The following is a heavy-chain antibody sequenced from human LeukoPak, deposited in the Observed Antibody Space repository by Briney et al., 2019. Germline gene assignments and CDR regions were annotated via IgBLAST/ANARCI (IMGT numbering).Heavy chain of an antibody. V-gene: IGHV3-33*01. CDR2: IWHDGSNK. Sequence: PGRSLRLTCAVSGFTFSTCGIHWVRQAPGKGLEWVAVIWHDGSNKYYADSVKGRFTISRDNSKNTLYLQMNSLRAEDTAVYFCGRAVWPYDYWGQGTLVTVSS. J-gene: IGHJ4*02. CDR3: GRAVWPYDY. CDR1: GFTFSTCG.